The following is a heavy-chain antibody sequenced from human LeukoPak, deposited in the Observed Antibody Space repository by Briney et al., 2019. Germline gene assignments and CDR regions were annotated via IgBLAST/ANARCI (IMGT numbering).Heavy chain of an antibody. Sequence: GGSLRLSCVGSGFTFGNAWMTWVRQAPGKGLEWVARIKSKPDGETIDYAAPVKGRFTISRDDSKNTVYLQMNSLNSEDTAVYYCTTGTMVRGGPGFDYWGQGTLVIVSS. CDR2: IKSKPDGETI. CDR1: GFTFGNAW. J-gene: IGHJ4*02. CDR3: TTGTMVRGGPGFDY. V-gene: IGHV3-15*01. D-gene: IGHD3-10*01.